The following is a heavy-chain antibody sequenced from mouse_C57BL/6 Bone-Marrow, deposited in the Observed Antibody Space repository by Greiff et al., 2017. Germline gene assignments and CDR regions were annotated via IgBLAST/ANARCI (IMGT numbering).Heavy chain of an antibody. CDR2: IDPETGGT. V-gene: IGHV1-15*01. J-gene: IGHJ3*01. Sequence: LQESGAELVRPGASVTLSCKASGYTFTDYEMHWVKQTPVHGLEWIGAIDPETGGTAYNQKFKGKAILTADKSSSTAYMELRSLTSEDSAVYYCTREGGDGYYGWFAYWGQGTLVTVSA. CDR3: TREGGDGYYGWFAY. CDR1: GYTFTDYE. D-gene: IGHD2-3*01.